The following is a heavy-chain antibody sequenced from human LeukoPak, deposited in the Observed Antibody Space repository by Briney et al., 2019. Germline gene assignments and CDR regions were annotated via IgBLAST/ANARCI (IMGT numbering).Heavy chain of an antibody. CDR3: ARLRSSGYCIT. CDR2: ISSSSSYI. CDR1: GFTFSSYS. J-gene: IGHJ5*02. V-gene: IGHV3-21*01. Sequence: PGGSLRLSCAASGFTFSSYSMNWVRQAPGKGLEWVSSISSSSSYIYYADSVKGRFTISRDNAKNSLYLQMNSLRAEDTAVYYCARLRSSGYCITWGPGTLVSVSS. D-gene: IGHD3-22*01.